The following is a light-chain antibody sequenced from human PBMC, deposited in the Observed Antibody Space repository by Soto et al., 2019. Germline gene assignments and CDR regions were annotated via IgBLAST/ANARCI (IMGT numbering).Light chain of an antibody. V-gene: IGKV3-15*01. CDR1: QSVNSN. J-gene: IGKJ1*01. CDR3: QQYNNRPPWT. Sequence: EIVMTQSPATLSVSPGERATLSCRASQSVNSNLAWYQQKPGQAPRLLIYRASTRATGIPARFSGSGSGTEFTLTISSLQSEDFAVYYFQQYNNRPPWTFGQGTKVEI. CDR2: RAS.